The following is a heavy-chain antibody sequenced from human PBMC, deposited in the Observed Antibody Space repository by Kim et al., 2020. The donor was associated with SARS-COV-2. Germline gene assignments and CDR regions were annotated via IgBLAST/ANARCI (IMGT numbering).Heavy chain of an antibody. Sequence: GGSLRLSCAASGFTFSNYEMNWVRQAPGKGLEWIAYISSTGSSIFYAESVKGRFTVSRDNPKNSLYLQMNSLRAEDTAVYYCSSALVLSPLPSGYCDGGRCYFCDDGGQGTLVTVSS. V-gene: IGHV3-48*03. CDR1: GFTFSNYE. CDR3: SSALVLSPLPSGYCDGGRCYFCDD. J-gene: IGHJ4*02. CDR2: ISSTGSSI. D-gene: IGHD2-15*01.